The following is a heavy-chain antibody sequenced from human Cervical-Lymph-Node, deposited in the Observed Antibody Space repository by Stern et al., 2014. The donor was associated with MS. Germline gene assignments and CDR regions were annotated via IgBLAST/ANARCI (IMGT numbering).Heavy chain of an antibody. Sequence: MQLVESGGGVVQPGRSLSLSCVASGFTFSTYAMHWVRKAPGKGLEWVAFVSYDGTQRNSTDSVKARFTIARDNSKNTLYLHMNSLRDEYTAVYFCARGGRGVGLEYWGQGALVTVSS. D-gene: IGHD3-10*01. J-gene: IGHJ4*02. CDR1: GFTFSTYA. V-gene: IGHV3-30-3*01. CDR2: VSYDGTQR. CDR3: ARGGRGVGLEY.